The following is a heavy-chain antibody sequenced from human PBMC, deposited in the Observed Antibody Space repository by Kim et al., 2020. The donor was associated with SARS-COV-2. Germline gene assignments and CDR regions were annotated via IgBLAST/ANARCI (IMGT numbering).Heavy chain of an antibody. J-gene: IGHJ4*02. Sequence: TRYSPSFQGQVTISVDKSSSTAYLQWSSLKTSDSAVYYCARLSYDTIRFDYWGQGTLVAVSS. CDR3: ARLSYDTIRFDY. V-gene: IGHV5-51*01. D-gene: IGHD3-10*01. CDR2: T.